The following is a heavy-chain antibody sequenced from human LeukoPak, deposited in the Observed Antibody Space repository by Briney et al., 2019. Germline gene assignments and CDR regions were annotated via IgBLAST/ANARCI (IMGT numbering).Heavy chain of an antibody. Sequence: SETLSLTCAVYGGSFSGYYWSWIRQPPGKGLEWIGEINHSGSTNYNPSLKSRVTISVDTSKNQFSLKLSSVTAADTAVYYCARLTPLVVAATMGYFDYWGQGTLVTVSS. CDR3: ARLTPLVVAATMGYFDY. J-gene: IGHJ4*02. D-gene: IGHD2-15*01. CDR2: INHSGST. V-gene: IGHV4-34*01. CDR1: GGSFSGYY.